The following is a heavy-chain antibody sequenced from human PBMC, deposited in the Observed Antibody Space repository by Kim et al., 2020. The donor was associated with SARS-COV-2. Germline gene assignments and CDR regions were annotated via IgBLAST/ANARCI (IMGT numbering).Heavy chain of an antibody. D-gene: IGHD6-13*01. V-gene: IGHV3-30*18. CDR2: ISYDGSNK. J-gene: IGHJ5*02. CDR3: AKEGYSSLCPDP. Sequence: GGSLRLSCAASGFTFSSYGMHWVRQAPGKGLEWVAVISYDGSNKYYADSVKGRFTISRDNSKNTLYLQMNSLRAEDTAVYYCAKEGYSSLCPDPWGQGTLVTVSS. CDR1: GFTFSSYG.